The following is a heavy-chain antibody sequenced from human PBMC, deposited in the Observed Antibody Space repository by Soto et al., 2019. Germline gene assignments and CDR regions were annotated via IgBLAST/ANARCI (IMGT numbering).Heavy chain of an antibody. CDR3: ARHYDFWSGYYTLDY. J-gene: IGHJ4*02. V-gene: IGHV4-59*01. CDR1: GGSISSYY. CDR2: IYYSGST. Sequence: PSETLSLTCTVSGGSISSYYWSWIRQPPGKGLEWIGYIYYSGSTNYNPSLKSRVTISVDTSKNQFSLKLSSVTAAGTAVYYCARHYDFWSGYYTLDYWGQGTLVTVSS. D-gene: IGHD3-3*01.